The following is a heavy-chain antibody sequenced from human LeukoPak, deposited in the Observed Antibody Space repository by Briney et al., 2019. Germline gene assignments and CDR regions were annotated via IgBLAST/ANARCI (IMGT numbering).Heavy chain of an antibody. V-gene: IGHV1-3*01. CDR3: AGESGELVYYFDY. CDR1: GYTFTSYA. CDR2: INAGNGNT. J-gene: IGHJ4*02. D-gene: IGHD1-26*01. Sequence: ASVKVSCKASGYTFTSYAMHWVRQAPGQRLEWMGWINAGNGNTKYSQKFQGRVTITRDTSASTAYMELSSLRSEDTAVYYCAGESGELVYYFDYWGQGTLVTVSP.